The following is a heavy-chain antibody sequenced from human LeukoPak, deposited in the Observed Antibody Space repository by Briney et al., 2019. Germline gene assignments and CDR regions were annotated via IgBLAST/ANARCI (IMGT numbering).Heavy chain of an antibody. CDR2: INSDGSIT. CDR3: AKDLYGSGWYNYFDP. Sequence: GGSLRLSCAASGFTFTTYWMHWVRQAPGKGLVWVSHINSDGSITSYADSVKGRFTISRDNAKNTLYLQMNSLRTEDTAVYHCAKDLYGSGWYNYFDPWGQGALVTVSS. CDR1: GFTFTTYW. D-gene: IGHD6-19*01. J-gene: IGHJ5*02. V-gene: IGHV3-74*01.